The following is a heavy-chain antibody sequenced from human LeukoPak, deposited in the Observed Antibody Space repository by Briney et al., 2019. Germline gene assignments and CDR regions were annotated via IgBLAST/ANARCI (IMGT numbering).Heavy chain of an antibody. Sequence: SVKVSCKASGGTFSSYAISWVRQAPGQGLEWMGRIIPILGIANYAQKFQGRVTITADKSTSTAYMELSSLRSEDTAVYYCARDFGGYNSPFDYWGQGTLVTASS. CDR2: IIPILGIA. CDR1: GGTFSSYA. V-gene: IGHV1-69*04. CDR3: ARDFGGYNSPFDY. D-gene: IGHD5-24*01. J-gene: IGHJ4*02.